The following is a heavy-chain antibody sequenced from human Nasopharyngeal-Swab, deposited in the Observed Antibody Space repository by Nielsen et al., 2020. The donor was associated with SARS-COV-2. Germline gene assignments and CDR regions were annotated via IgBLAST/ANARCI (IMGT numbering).Heavy chain of an antibody. J-gene: IGHJ4*02. V-gene: IGHV3-30*03. CDR1: GFTFSSYG. Sequence: GESLKISCAASGFTFSSYGMHWVRQAPGKGLEWVAVISYDGSNKYYADSVKGRFTISRDDSKSTLYLQMNSLRTEDTAVYYCARWAGDSSGYYSDYWGQGTLVTVSS. D-gene: IGHD3-22*01. CDR2: ISYDGSNK. CDR3: ARWAGDSSGYYSDY.